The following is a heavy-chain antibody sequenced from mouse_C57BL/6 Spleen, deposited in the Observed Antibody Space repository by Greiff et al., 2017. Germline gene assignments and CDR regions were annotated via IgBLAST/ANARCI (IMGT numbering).Heavy chain of an antibody. J-gene: IGHJ3*01. CDR1: GFTFSSYA. V-gene: IGHV5-4*03. D-gene: IGHD2-4*01. CDR3: ARLYGGLRAWFAY. CDR2: ISDGGSYT. Sequence: EVKLVESGGGLVKPGGSLKLSCAASGFTFSSYAMSWVRQTPEKRLEWVATISDGGSYTYYPDNVKGRFTISRDNAKNNLYLQMSHLKSEDTAMYYCARLYGGLRAWFAYWGQGTLVTVSA.